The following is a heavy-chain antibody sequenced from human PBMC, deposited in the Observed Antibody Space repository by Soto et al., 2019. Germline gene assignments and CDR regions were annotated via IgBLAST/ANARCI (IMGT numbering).Heavy chain of an antibody. CDR2: ISSSGSYL. CDR3: ARDGNYHEF. D-gene: IGHD1-1*01. CDR1: GFTFSTHA. V-gene: IGHV3-21*01. Sequence: EVQLVESGGGRVEPGGSLRLSCAASGFTFSTHAMVWVRQAPGKGLEGVSSISSSGSYLYYADSVEGRFTISGDDARNSVHLQMNSLRVEDTAVYYGARDGNYHEFWGQGTLVTVSS. J-gene: IGHJ4*02.